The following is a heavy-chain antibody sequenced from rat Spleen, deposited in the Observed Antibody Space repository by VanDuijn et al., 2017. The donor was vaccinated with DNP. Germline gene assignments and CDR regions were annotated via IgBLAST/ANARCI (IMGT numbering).Heavy chain of an antibody. J-gene: IGHJ3*01. CDR2: INTGSGST. Sequence: QVQLQQSGAELAKPGSSVKISCKASGYTFTNYYIGWIKETTGQGLDYIGYINTGSGSTNYNEKFKGKATLTVDKSSSTAFMQLSSLTPDDSAVYSCASPYNNYVWFAYWGQGTLVTVSS. V-gene: IGHV1-43*01. CDR3: ASPYNNYVWFAY. D-gene: IGHD1-10*01. CDR1: GYTFTNYY.